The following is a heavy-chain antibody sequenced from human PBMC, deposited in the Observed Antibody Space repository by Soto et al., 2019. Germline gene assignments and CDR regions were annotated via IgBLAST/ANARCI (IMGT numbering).Heavy chain of an antibody. CDR3: ARGLWSGTTNWFDP. CDR2: IIPIFGTA. V-gene: IGHV1-69*13. J-gene: IGHJ5*02. Sequence: SVKVSCKASGGTFSSYAISWVRQAPGRGLEWMGGIIPIFGTANYAQKFQGRVTITADESTSTAYMELSSLRSEDTAVYYCARGLWSGTTNWFDPWGQGTLVTVSS. D-gene: IGHD3-3*01. CDR1: GGTFSSYA.